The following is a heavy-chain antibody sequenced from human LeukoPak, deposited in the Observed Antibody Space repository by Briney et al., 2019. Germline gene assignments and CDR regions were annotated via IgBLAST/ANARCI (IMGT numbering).Heavy chain of an antibody. J-gene: IGHJ6*03. CDR1: GFTFSSYA. V-gene: IGHV3-23*01. D-gene: IGHD3-3*01. CDR3: AKDLLDYYDSWSGYPAPMDV. CDR2: ISGSGGST. Sequence: GGSLRLSCAASGFTFSSYAMSWVRQAPGKGLEWVSTISGSGGSTYYADSVKGRFTISRDNSKNTLYLQMNSLRAEDTAVYYCAKDLLDYYDSWSGYPAPMDVWGKGTTVTVSS.